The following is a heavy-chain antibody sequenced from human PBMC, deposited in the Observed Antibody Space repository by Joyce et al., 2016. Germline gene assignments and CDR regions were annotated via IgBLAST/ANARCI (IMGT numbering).Heavy chain of an antibody. J-gene: IGHJ4*02. CDR3: ARQYYDYVLGSYRYLDY. V-gene: IGHV1-18*01. CDR1: GYTFTSYG. Sequence: QVQLVQSGAEVKKPGASVKVSCKASGYTFTSYGIRWVRQAPGQGREWMGWISAYNGNTNDAQKLQGRVTMTTDTSKSTAYMELRSLRSDDTAVYYCARQYYDYVLGSYRYLDYWGQGSLVTVSS. CDR2: ISAYNGNT. D-gene: IGHD3-16*02.